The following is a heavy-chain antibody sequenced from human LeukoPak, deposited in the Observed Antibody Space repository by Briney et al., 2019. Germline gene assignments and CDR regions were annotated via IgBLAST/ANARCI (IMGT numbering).Heavy chain of an antibody. V-gene: IGHV3-13*01. CDR2: IGSGGDT. CDR1: GFSYSTYD. J-gene: IGHJ4*02. Sequence: PGGSLRLSCAGSGFSYSTYDMLWVRQAPGKGLEWVSAIGSGGDTYYAGSVKGRFTISRESANNSLYLQMNSLNAGDTAVYFCARAVAGTDEIDSWGQGTLVTVSS. CDR3: ARAVAGTDEIDS. D-gene: IGHD6-19*01.